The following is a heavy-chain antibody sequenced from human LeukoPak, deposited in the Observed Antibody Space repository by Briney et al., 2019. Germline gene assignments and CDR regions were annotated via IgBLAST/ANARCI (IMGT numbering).Heavy chain of an antibody. CDR2: IIPIFGTA. Sequence: GASVKVSCKASGGTFSSYAISWVRQAPGQGLEWMGGIIPIFGTANYAQKFQGRVTITADESTSTAYMELSSLRSEDTAVYYCARDSYGSGSYYNPSGEYYFDYWGQGTLVTVSS. CDR3: ARDSYGSGSYYNPSGEYYFDY. CDR1: GGTFSSYA. J-gene: IGHJ4*02. D-gene: IGHD3-10*01. V-gene: IGHV1-69*13.